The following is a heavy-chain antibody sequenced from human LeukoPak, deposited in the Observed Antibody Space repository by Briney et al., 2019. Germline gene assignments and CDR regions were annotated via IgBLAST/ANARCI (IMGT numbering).Heavy chain of an antibody. CDR2: IKQDGSEK. V-gene: IGHV3-7*01. D-gene: IGHD1-1*01. Sequence: GGPLRLSCAASGFTFSSYWMSWVRQAPGKGLEWVANIKQDGSEKYYVDSVKGRFTISRDNAKNSLYLQMNSLRAEDTAVYYCARPRPGYYMDVWGKGTTVTVSS. J-gene: IGHJ6*03. CDR1: GFTFSSYW. CDR3: ARPRPGYYMDV.